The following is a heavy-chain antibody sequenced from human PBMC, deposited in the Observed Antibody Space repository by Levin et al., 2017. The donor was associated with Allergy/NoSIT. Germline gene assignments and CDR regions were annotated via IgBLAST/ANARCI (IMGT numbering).Heavy chain of an antibody. V-gene: IGHV3-11*05. J-gene: IGHJ4*02. Sequence: SGGSLRLSCAASGFTFSDYFMSWIRQAPGKGPEWVSYISPGSTFTNYADSVKGRFTISRDNAENSVYLQMHSLTAEDTAVYYCARDRDESRYYGWFDWGRGTLVAVSS. CDR1: GFTFSDYF. CDR3: ARDRDESRYYGWFD. CDR2: ISPGSTFT. D-gene: IGHD3-9*01.